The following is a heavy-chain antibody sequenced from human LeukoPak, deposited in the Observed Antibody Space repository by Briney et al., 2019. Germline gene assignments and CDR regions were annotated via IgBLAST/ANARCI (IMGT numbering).Heavy chain of an antibody. D-gene: IGHD6-13*01. CDR1: GFSLSTSGMR. Sequence: SGPTLVNPTQTLTLTCTFSGFSLSTSGMRVSWIRQPPGKALEWLARIDGDDNKLYSASQKTRLTISKDTSENQVVLTMTKMDPVDTATYFCVRSGYSSPFDYWGQGTLVTVSS. CDR2: IDGDDNK. CDR3: VRSGYSSPFDY. J-gene: IGHJ4*02. V-gene: IGHV2-70*04.